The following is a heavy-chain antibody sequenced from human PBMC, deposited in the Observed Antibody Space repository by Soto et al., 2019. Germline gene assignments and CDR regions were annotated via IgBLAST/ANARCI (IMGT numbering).Heavy chain of an antibody. CDR3: ARVTDWFLLDC. Sequence: QVELVESGGGLVQPGASLRLSCAASGFTFSRHGMHWVRQAPGKGLEWVGYIRYDGRNTYHEDSVKGRFTISRDNSRNTLSLKMNSLRVEDTAVYFCARVTDWFLLDCWGQGTLVSVSS. J-gene: IGHJ4*02. CDR2: IRYDGRNT. V-gene: IGHV3-30*02. D-gene: IGHD3-22*01. CDR1: GFTFSRHG.